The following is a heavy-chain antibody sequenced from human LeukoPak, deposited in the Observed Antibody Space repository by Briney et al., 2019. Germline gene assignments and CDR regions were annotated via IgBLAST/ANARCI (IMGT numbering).Heavy chain of an antibody. CDR3: ARRLRITMVRGVMAYYFDY. J-gene: IGHJ4*02. Sequence: SETLSLTCAVYGGSFSGYYWSWIRQPPGKGLEWIGEINHSGSTNYNPSLKSRVTISVDTSKNQFSLKLSSVTAADTAVYYCARRLRITMVRGVMAYYFDYWGQGTLVTVSS. V-gene: IGHV4-34*01. CDR1: GGSFSGYY. CDR2: INHSGST. D-gene: IGHD3-10*01.